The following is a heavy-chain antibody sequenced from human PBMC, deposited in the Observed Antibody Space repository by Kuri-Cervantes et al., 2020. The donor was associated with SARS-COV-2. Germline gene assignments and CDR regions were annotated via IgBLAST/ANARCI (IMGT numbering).Heavy chain of an antibody. Sequence: GESLKISCAASGFTFSSYGMSWVRQAPGKGLEWVSSISGSGGSTYYADSVKGRFTISRDNSKNTLYLQMNSLRAEDTAVYYCAKGHNSGWHKPPIDYWGQGALVTVSS. V-gene: IGHV3-23*01. D-gene: IGHD6-19*01. J-gene: IGHJ4*02. CDR2: ISGSGGST. CDR3: AKGHNSGWHKPPIDY. CDR1: GFTFSSYG.